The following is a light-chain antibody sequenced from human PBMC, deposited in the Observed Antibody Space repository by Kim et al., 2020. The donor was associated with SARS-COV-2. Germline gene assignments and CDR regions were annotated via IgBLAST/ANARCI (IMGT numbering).Light chain of an antibody. CDR3: LLSAGGARV. J-gene: IGLJ7*01. CDR2: DIS. CDR1: TDAVTSGHY. Sequence: PGATVTLPCGSTTDAVTSGHYPYWFQQKPGQAPRTLIYDISNKHSWTPARFSGSLLGDKAALTLSGAQPEDEAEYYCLLSAGGARVFGGGTQLTVL. V-gene: IGLV7-46*01.